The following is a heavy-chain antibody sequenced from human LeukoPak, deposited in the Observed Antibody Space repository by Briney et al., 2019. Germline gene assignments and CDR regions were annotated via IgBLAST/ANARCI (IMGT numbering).Heavy chain of an antibody. Sequence: ASVKVSCKASGYTFTSYYMHWVRQAPGQGLEWMGIINPSGGSTSYAQKFQGRVTMTRDTSTSTVYMELSSLRSEDTAVYYCARDGGTMVRGPPPDGAFDIWGQGTMVTVSS. V-gene: IGHV1-46*01. CDR1: GYTFTSYY. J-gene: IGHJ3*02. CDR3: ARDGGTMVRGPPPDGAFDI. D-gene: IGHD3-10*01. CDR2: INPSGGST.